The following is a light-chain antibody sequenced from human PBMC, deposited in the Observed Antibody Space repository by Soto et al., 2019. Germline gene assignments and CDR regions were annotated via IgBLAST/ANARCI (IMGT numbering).Light chain of an antibody. Sequence: DIQMTQSPSTLSASIGYRFTITCRASQSITTFLAWYQQKPGKAPQILIYDASKLEPGVPSRLSGGGSGTEFTLTISSLQPDDFATYYCQQYSTYPLTFGGGTTVDIK. CDR1: QSITTF. CDR3: QQYSTYPLT. CDR2: DAS. V-gene: IGKV1-5*01. J-gene: IGKJ4*01.